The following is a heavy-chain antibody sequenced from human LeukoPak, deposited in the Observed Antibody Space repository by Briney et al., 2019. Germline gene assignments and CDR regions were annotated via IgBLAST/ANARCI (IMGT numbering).Heavy chain of an antibody. CDR1: GFSLSTCGMC. J-gene: IGHJ4*02. Sequence: SGPTLVNPTQTLTLTCTFSGFSLSTCGMCVSWIRQPPGKALEWLARIDWDDDKYYSTSLKTRLTISMDTSKNQVALTMTNMDPVDTATYYCARTPPVAAAGSFDYWGQGTLVTVSS. CDR3: ARTPPVAAAGSFDY. CDR2: IDWDDDK. V-gene: IGHV2-70*11. D-gene: IGHD6-13*01.